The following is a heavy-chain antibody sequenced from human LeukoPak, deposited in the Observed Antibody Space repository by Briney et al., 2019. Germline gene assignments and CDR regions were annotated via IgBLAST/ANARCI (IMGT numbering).Heavy chain of an antibody. D-gene: IGHD4-17*01. V-gene: IGHV3-11*01. CDR1: GFTFSDHY. CDR2: ISNSGSLK. Sequence: GGSLRLSCAASGFTFSDHYMSWFRQAPGKGLEWVSYISNSGSLKYYADSVKGRFTISRDNAKNSLYLQMDSLRAEETAVYYCAKRYYGDYVREYYFDYWGQGTLVTVSS. J-gene: IGHJ4*02. CDR3: AKRYYGDYVREYYFDY.